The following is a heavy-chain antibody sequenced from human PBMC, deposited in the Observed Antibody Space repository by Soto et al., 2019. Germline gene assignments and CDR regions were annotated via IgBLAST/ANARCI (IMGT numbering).Heavy chain of an antibody. Sequence: EVQLLESGGGLVQPGGSLRLSCAASGFTFSSYAMTWVRQAPGKGLEWVSEITGSGGSTYYADSVKGRFTISRDNSKNTLYLQMNSLGAEDTAVYHCAKDNPNFDLWGRGTLVTVSS. V-gene: IGHV3-23*01. J-gene: IGHJ2*01. CDR3: AKDNPNFDL. CDR1: GFTFSSYA. CDR2: ITGSGGST.